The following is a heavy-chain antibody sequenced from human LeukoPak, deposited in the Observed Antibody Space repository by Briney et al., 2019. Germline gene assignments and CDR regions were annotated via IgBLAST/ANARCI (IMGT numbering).Heavy chain of an antibody. J-gene: IGHJ6*02. CDR3: ARVRSSGWRYYYGMDV. D-gene: IGHD6-19*01. V-gene: IGHV1-69*13. Sequence: ASVKVSCKASGGTFSSYAISWVQQAPGQGLEWMGGIIPIFGTANYAQKFQGRVTITADESTSTAYMELSSLRSEDTAVYYCARVRSSGWRYYYGMDVWGQGTTVTVSS. CDR2: IIPIFGTA. CDR1: GGTFSSYA.